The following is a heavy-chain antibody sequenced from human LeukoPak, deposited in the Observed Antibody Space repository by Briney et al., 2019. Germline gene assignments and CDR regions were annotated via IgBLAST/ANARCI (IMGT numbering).Heavy chain of an antibody. CDR2: INSDGSST. D-gene: IGHD6-13*01. Sequence: GGSLRLSCAASGFTFDDYAMHWVRQAPGKGLVWVSRINSDGSSTSYADSVKGRFTISRDNAKNTLHLQMNSLRAEDTAVYYCAREEDSSSWYGPPRYWGQGTLVTVSS. J-gene: IGHJ4*02. CDR3: AREEDSSSWYGPPRY. V-gene: IGHV3-74*01. CDR1: GFTFDDYA.